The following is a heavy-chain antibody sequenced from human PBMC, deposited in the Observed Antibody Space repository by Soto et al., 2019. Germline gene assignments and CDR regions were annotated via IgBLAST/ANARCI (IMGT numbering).Heavy chain of an antibody. V-gene: IGHV4-59*08. CDR2: IYYSGST. CDR3: ARSYSSGWYWFDP. CDR1: GGSISSYY. J-gene: IGHJ5*02. D-gene: IGHD6-19*01. Sequence: SETLSLTCTVSGGSISSYYWSWIRQPPGKGLEWIGYIYYSGSTNYNPSLKSRVTISVDTSKNQFSLKLSSVTAADTAVYYCARSYSSGWYWFDPWGQGTLVTVSS.